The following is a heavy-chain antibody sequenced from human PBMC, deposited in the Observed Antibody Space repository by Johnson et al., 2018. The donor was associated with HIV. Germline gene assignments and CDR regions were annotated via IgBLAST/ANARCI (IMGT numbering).Heavy chain of an antibody. CDR1: GFTFSSYG. D-gene: IGHD1-26*01. V-gene: IGHV3-30*03. Sequence: QVQLVESGGGVVQPGRSLRLSCAASGFTFSSYGMHWVHQAPGKGLEWVAVISYDGSNKYYADSVQGRFTISRDNSKNTLYLQMNSLRVEDTAVYYCAREGAWEVRPGAFDIWGQGTMVTVSS. CDR2: ISYDGSNK. CDR3: AREGAWEVRPGAFDI. J-gene: IGHJ3*02.